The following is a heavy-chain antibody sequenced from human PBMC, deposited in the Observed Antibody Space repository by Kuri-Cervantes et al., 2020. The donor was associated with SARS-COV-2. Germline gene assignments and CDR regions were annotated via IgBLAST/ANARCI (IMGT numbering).Heavy chain of an antibody. Sequence: KVSCKGSGYSFTSYWIGWVRQMPGKGLEWMGIIYPGDSYTNYSPSFQGHVTISADKSISTAYLQWSSLKASDTAMYYCARLGTIFGVVIEDYYGMDVWGQGTTVTVSS. CDR1: GYSFTSYW. J-gene: IGHJ6*02. V-gene: IGHV5-51*01. CDR3: ARLGTIFGVVIEDYYGMDV. D-gene: IGHD3-3*01. CDR2: IYPGDSYT.